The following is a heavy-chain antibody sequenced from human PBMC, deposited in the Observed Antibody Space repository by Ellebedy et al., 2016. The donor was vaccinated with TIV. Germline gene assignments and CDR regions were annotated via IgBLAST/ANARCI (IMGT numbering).Heavy chain of an antibody. CDR2: ISSSGATG. J-gene: IGHJ6*02. D-gene: IGHD3-16*01. CDR3: VKGAYPVPTVLAV. CDR1: GFTFSSYE. V-gene: IGHV3-48*03. Sequence: GESLKISCAASGFTFSSYEMTWVRQAPGKGLEWISYISSSGATGYYADSGKGRFTISRDNAKNTLDLQMNGLRAEDTALYYCVKGAYPVPTVLAVWGQGTMVIVSS.